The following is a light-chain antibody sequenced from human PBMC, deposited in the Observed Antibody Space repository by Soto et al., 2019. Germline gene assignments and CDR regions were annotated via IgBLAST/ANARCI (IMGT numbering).Light chain of an antibody. CDR3: AAWGDNLNGWV. Sequence: QSVLTQPPSASGTPGQRVTISCSGSSSNIGNNAVNWYQQFPGTAPKLLIYDNIQRPSGVPDRFSGSKSGTSASLAISGLQSEHEADYYCAAWGDNLNGWVFGGGTKLTVL. CDR2: DNI. CDR1: SSNIGNNA. V-gene: IGLV1-44*01. J-gene: IGLJ3*02.